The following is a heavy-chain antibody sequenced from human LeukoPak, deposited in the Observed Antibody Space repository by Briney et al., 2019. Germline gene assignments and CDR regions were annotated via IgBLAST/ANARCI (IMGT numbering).Heavy chain of an antibody. Sequence: PGRSLRLSCAASGFTFSSYGMHWVRQAPGKGLEWVAVIWYDGSNKYYADSMKGRFTISRDNSKNTLYLQMNSLRAEDTAVYYCARWDYDFWSGYYSSGAFDIWGQGTMVTVSS. J-gene: IGHJ3*02. CDR3: ARWDYDFWSGYYSSGAFDI. D-gene: IGHD3-3*01. CDR1: GFTFSSYG. V-gene: IGHV3-33*01. CDR2: IWYDGSNK.